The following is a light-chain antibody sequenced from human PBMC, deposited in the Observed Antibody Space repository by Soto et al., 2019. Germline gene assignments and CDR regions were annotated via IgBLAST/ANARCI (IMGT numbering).Light chain of an antibody. CDR2: DAS. Sequence: DLQMTRSPSTLSASVGDRVTMTRRAGQSCRNSVAWYQQKAGKAPTLLSYDASTLQSGVPSRFSGSGSGTDFTLTISSLQPEDFATYYCQKSYSTPATFGQGTQLEIK. J-gene: IGKJ5*01. V-gene: IGKV1-39*01. CDR3: QKSYSTPAT. CDR1: QSCRNS.